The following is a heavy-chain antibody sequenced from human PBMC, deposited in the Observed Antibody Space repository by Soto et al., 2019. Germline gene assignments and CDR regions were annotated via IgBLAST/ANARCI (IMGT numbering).Heavy chain of an antibody. CDR2: ISSSSSTI. V-gene: IGHV3-48*02. D-gene: IGHD6-6*01. J-gene: IGHJ4*02. Sequence: EVQLVESGGGLVQPGGSLRLSCAASGFTFSSYSMNWVRQAPGKGLEWVSYISSSSSTIYYADSVKGRFTISRDNAKNSLYLQMNSLSDEDTAEYYCARETYSSSSGKFDYWGQGTLVTASS. CDR1: GFTFSSYS. CDR3: ARETYSSSSGKFDY.